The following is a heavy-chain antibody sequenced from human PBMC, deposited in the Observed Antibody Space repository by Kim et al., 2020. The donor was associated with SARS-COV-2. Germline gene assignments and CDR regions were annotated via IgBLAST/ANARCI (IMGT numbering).Heavy chain of an antibody. J-gene: IGHJ6*02. D-gene: IGHD5-12*01. Sequence: GGSLRLSCAASGFTFSSYAMHWVRQAPGKGLEWVAVISYDGSNKYYADSVKGRFTISRDNSKNTLYLQMNSLRAEDTAVYYCARDTSGYDSDYYYYGMDVWGQGTTVTVSS. CDR2: ISYDGSNK. CDR1: GFTFSSYA. CDR3: ARDTSGYDSDYYYYGMDV. V-gene: IGHV3-30*04.